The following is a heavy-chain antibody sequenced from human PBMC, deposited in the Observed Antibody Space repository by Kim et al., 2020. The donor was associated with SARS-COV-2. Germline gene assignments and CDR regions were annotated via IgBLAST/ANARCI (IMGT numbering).Heavy chain of an antibody. Sequence: KYSQKFPGRVTITRDTSARTAYMELSSLRSEDTAVYYWARALVPPSGIDYWGQGTLVTVSS. V-gene: IGHV1-3*01. J-gene: IGHJ4*02. D-gene: IGHD6-6*01. CDR3: ARALVPPSGIDY.